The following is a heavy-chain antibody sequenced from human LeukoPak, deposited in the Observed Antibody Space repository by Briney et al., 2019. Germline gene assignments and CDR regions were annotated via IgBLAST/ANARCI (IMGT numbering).Heavy chain of an antibody. J-gene: IGHJ6*02. Sequence: SETLSLTCAVYGGSFSGYYWSWIRQPPGKGLEWIGEINHSGSTNYNPSLKSRVTISVDTSKNQFSLKLSSVTAADTAVYYCARATRMTGRYYGMDVWGQGTTVTVSS. D-gene: IGHD2-15*01. CDR3: ARATRMTGRYYGMDV. CDR1: GGSFSGYY. V-gene: IGHV4-34*01. CDR2: INHSGST.